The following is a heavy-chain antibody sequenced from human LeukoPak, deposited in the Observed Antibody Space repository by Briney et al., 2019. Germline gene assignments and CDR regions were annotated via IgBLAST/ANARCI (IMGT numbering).Heavy chain of an antibody. J-gene: IGHJ4*02. CDR2: IKPDESEI. V-gene: IGHV3-7*03. CDR1: GFSFSPHW. Sequence: GGSLRLSCAASGFSFSPHWMSWVRQAPGKGLEWVATIKPDESEIYYANSVKGRFTISRDNTKNSVSLQMNSLRAEDTAVYYCARGAGHGSDYWGQGTLVTVSS. CDR3: ARGAGHGSDY. D-gene: IGHD2-15*01.